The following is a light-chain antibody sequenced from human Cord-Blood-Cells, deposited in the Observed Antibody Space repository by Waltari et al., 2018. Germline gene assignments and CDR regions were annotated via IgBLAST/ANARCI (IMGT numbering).Light chain of an antibody. CDR3: QQYDNLPRT. Sequence: DIQMTQSPSSLSASVGDRVTITCQASQDISNYLNWYQQKPGKAPKLLIYDASNLETGVPSRFSGRGSGTDVTFTISRLQPEDIATYYGQQYDNLPRTFGGGTKVEIK. J-gene: IGKJ4*01. CDR2: DAS. V-gene: IGKV1-33*01. CDR1: QDISNY.